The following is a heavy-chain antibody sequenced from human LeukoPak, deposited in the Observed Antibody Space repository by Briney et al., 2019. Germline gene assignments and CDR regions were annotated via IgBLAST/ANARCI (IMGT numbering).Heavy chain of an antibody. Sequence: TGGSLRPSCAASGFTFSSYAMSWVRQTAGKGLEWVSSISSSGGSTYYADSVKGRFTISRDYSENTLYLQMNSLRAEDTAVYYCAKDLYTFGTTPLDYWGQGTLVTVSS. V-gene: IGHV3-23*01. D-gene: IGHD1-1*01. J-gene: IGHJ4*02. CDR1: GFTFSSYA. CDR2: ISSSGGST. CDR3: AKDLYTFGTTPLDY.